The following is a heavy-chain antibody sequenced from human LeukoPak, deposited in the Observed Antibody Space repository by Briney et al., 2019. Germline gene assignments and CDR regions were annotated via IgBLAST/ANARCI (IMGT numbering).Heavy chain of an antibody. CDR1: GFTFSSYG. Sequence: PGRSLRLSCAASGFTFSSYGMHWVRQAPGKGLEWVAVISYDGSNKYYADSVKGRFTISRDNSKNTLYLQMNSLRAEDTAVYYCAKDFLPLYYYYDSSGYYHNYWYFDLWGRGTLVTVSS. J-gene: IGHJ2*01. CDR2: ISYDGSNK. V-gene: IGHV3-30*18. CDR3: AKDFLPLYYYYDSSGYYHNYWYFDL. D-gene: IGHD3-22*01.